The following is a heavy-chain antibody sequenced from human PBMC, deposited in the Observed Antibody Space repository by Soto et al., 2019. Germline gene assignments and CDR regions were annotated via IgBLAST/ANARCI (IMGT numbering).Heavy chain of an antibody. CDR2: IWYDGSNK. V-gene: IGHV3-33*01. CDR3: ARTWTTRSQYYYYGMDV. D-gene: IGHD1-1*01. CDR1: GFTFSSYG. J-gene: IGHJ6*02. Sequence: GGSLRLSCAASGFTFSSYGMHRVRQAPGKGLEWVAVIWYDGSNKYYADSVKGRFTISRDNSKNTLYLQMNSLRAEDTAVYYWARTWTTRSQYYYYGMDVWGQGTTVTVSS.